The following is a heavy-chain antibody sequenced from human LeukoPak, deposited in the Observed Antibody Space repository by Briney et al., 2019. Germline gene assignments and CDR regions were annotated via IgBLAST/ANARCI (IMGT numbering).Heavy chain of an antibody. V-gene: IGHV3-7*03. J-gene: IGHJ5*02. CDR1: GFTFSTYW. CDR3: ARSPVTTWWFDP. CDR2: IKQDGSQI. Sequence: GGSLRLSCAASGFTFSTYWMTWVRQAPGKGLEWVANIKQDGSQIYYVDSVKGRFTISRDNAKNSLCLQMNSLRAEDTAVYFCARSPVTTWWFDPWGQGTLVTVSS. D-gene: IGHD4-17*01.